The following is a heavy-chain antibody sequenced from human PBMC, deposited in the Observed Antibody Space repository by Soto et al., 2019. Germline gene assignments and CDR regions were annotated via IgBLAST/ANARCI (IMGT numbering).Heavy chain of an antibody. Sequence: ASVKVSCKASGGTFSSYPISWVRQAPGQGLEWMGRIIPILGIANYAQKFQGRVTITPGKSTSTAYMEMSSLRSEDTAVYYCAENKRNYPYYYYYYMDVWGKGTTVTVSS. CDR2: IIPILGIA. CDR1: GGTFSSYP. V-gene: IGHV1-69*02. J-gene: IGHJ6*03. CDR3: AENKRNYPYYYYYYMDV. D-gene: IGHD1-7*01.